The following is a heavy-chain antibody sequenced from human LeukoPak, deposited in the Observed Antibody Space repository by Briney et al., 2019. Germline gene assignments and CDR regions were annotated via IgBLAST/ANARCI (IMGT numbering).Heavy chain of an antibody. CDR2: IGTDDST. CDR3: AKAVAVALDY. V-gene: IGHV3-23*01. J-gene: IGHJ4*02. Sequence: GGSLRLSCAASGFTFSSYAMSWVRQAPGKGLEWVSSIGTDDSTFYADSVKGRFTISRDNSKNTLYLEMNSLRADDTAVYYCAKAVAVALDYWGQGTLVTVSS. CDR1: GFTFSSYA. D-gene: IGHD6-19*01.